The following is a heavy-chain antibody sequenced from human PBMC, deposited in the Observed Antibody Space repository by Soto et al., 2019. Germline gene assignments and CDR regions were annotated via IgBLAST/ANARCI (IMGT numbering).Heavy chain of an antibody. D-gene: IGHD2-8*01. Sequence: SETLSLTCPVSGGSTSRGGYSWSWILHPPGKGLEGIWYMYHNRSTHYNPSLKTRFTLSIDRSKNPFSLKLSSVTTADTAVYCCARVLEYWGQGILVPVSS. CDR1: GGSTSRGGYS. J-gene: IGHJ4*02. V-gene: IGHV4-30-2*01. CDR2: MYHNRST. CDR3: ARVLEY.